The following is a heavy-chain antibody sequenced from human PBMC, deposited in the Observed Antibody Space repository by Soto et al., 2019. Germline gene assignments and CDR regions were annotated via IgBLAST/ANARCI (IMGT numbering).Heavy chain of an antibody. CDR3: ARDDSSGFYYFDY. Sequence: GGSLRLSCISSGFTFRTYTMNWVRQAPGKGLEWVSGIRGFSPYTFYAESVKGRFTISRDNAKNSLYLQMNSLRAEDTAVYYCARDDSSGFYYFDYWGQGTLVTVSS. J-gene: IGHJ4*02. D-gene: IGHD3-22*01. CDR1: GFTFRTYT. V-gene: IGHV3-21*01. CDR2: IRGFSPYT.